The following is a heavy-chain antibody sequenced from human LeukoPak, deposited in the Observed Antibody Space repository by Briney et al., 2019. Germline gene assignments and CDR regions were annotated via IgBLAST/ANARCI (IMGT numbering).Heavy chain of an antibody. J-gene: IGHJ4*02. Sequence: GASVKVSFTASGGTFSSYAISWVRQAPGQGLEWMGWINPNSGGTNYAQKFQGWVTMTRDTSISTAYMELSRLRSDDTAVYYCARSVWVGANFDYWGQGTLVTVSS. CDR1: GGTFSSYA. CDR2: INPNSGGT. D-gene: IGHD1-26*01. V-gene: IGHV1-2*04. CDR3: ARSVWVGANFDY.